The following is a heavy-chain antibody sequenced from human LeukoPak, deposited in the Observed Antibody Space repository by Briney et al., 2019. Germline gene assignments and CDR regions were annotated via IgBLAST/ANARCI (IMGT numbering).Heavy chain of an antibody. J-gene: IGHJ3*02. CDR2: ISYDGSNK. Sequence: GGSLRLSCAASGFTFSSSAMHWVRQAPGKGLEWVAVISYDGSNKYYTDSVMGRFIISRDNSKNTLYVQMNSLRPEDTAVYYCARDPKGGFSYGWGALDIWGQGTVVTVSS. D-gene: IGHD5-18*01. CDR1: GFTFSSSA. CDR3: ARDPKGGFSYGWGALDI. V-gene: IGHV3-30*03.